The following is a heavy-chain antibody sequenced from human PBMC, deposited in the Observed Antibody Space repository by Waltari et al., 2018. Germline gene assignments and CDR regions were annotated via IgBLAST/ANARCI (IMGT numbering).Heavy chain of an antibody. CDR3: ARFPLASYYDSSGYFERFDP. Sequence: QVQLQESGPGLVKPSETLSLTCTVSGGSISSYYWSWIRQPPGTVLAWIGYFYYSGSTNYNPSLKRRVTISVDTSKNQFSLKLSSVTAADTAVYYCARFPLASYYDSSGYFERFDPWGQGTLVTVSS. V-gene: IGHV4-59*01. CDR1: GGSISSYY. D-gene: IGHD3-22*01. CDR2: FYYSGST. J-gene: IGHJ5*02.